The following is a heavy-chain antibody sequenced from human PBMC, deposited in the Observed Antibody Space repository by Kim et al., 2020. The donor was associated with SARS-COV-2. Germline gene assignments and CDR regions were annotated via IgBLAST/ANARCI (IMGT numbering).Heavy chain of an antibody. J-gene: IGHJ4*02. D-gene: IGHD3-10*01. Sequence: PALKSRVTKSVDTSKNQFSLKLSSVTAADTAVYYCARDNPYLWFGELLPDYWGQGTLVTVSS. V-gene: IGHV4-4*07. CDR3: ARDNPYLWFGELLPDY.